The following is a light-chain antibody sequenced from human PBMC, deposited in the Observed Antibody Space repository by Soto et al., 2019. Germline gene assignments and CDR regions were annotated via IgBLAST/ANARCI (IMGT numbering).Light chain of an antibody. V-gene: IGLV2-8*01. Sequence: QSVLTQPPSASGSPGQSVTISCTGTKSDIGVYDFVSWYQHHPGKAPRLIIYEVVQRPSGVPDRFSGSKSGNTASLAISGLQSEDEADYYCAAWDDSLNGVVFGGGTKLTVL. CDR3: AAWDDSLNGVV. J-gene: IGLJ2*01. CDR2: EVV. CDR1: KSDIGVYDF.